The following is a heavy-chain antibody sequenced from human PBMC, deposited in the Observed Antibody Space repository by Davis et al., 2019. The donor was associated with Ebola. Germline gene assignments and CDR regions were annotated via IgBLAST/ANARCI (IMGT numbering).Heavy chain of an antibody. V-gene: IGHV1-69*04. J-gene: IGHJ6*02. CDR3: ARDSVRWPEDYYYYGMDV. CDR1: GGTFSSYA. Sequence: SVKVSCKASGGTFSSYAISWVRQAPGQGLEWMGRIIPILGIANYAQKFQGRVTITADKSTSTAYMELSSLRSEDTAVYYCARDSVRWPEDYYYYGMDVWGQGTTVTVSS. D-gene: IGHD3-10*01. CDR2: IIPILGIA.